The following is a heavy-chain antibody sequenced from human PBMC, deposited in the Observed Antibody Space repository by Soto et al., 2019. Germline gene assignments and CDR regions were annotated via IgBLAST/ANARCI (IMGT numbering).Heavy chain of an antibody. CDR2: INPNGGVT. J-gene: IGHJ6*03. Sequence: QVQLVQSGAEVRKPGASVTVSCRSSGDSFNDYYIHWVRQAPGQGFEWMGWINPNGGVTKYAQKFQGWVSMTRDTSIRTVYMQLSRLRSDGTAVYYWSGESGGATATLDHYYFYKGVWGTRTTVTVSS. CDR1: GDSFNDYY. V-gene: IGHV1-2*04. D-gene: IGHD1-26*01. CDR3: SGESGGATATLDHYYFYKGV.